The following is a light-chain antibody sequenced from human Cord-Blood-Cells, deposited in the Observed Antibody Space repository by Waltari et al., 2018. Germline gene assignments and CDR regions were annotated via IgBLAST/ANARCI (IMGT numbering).Light chain of an antibody. J-gene: IGLJ2*01. CDR2: RNS. Sequence: QSVLTQPPSASGTPGQRCTLSCSGSSSNIGSNYVSWYQQLPGTAPKLLSYRNSQRPSGFPDQFSGSKSGTSASLAISGLRSEDEADYYCAAWDDSLSGRVFGGGTKLTVL. V-gene: IGLV1-47*01. CDR1: SSNIGSNY. CDR3: AAWDDSLSGRV.